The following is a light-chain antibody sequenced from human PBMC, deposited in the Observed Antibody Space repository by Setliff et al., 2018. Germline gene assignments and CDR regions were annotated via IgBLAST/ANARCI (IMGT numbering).Light chain of an antibody. CDR3: QSYDSGLSGAH. Sequence: QSVLTQPPSLSGAPGQRVTIPCSGSRSNIGAPYNVNWYQHLPGTAPKLLIYANIKRPSGVPERFSGSTSGTSASLAITGLQSNDEAYYYCQSYDSGLSGAHFGGGTKGTVL. J-gene: IGLJ2*01. V-gene: IGLV1-40*01. CDR2: ANI. CDR1: RSNIGAPYN.